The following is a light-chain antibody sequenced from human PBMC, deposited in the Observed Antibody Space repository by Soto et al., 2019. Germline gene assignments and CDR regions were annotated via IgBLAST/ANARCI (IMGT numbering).Light chain of an antibody. V-gene: IGKV3-20*01. CDR2: GAS. CDR1: QSVGNSH. J-gene: IGKJ5*01. Sequence: ETVLTQSPGTLYFSPGERATLSCRASQSVGNSHVAWYQQRRGLPPRLLIYGASNRATGIPDRFSGSGSGADFTLTIDRLELEDFAVYYCQQYDFSPPLYTFGQGTRLEIK. CDR3: QQYDFSPPLYT.